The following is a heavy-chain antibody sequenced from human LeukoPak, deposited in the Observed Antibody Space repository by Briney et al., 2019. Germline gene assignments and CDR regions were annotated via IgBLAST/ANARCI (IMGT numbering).Heavy chain of an antibody. V-gene: IGHV1-2*06. CDR1: GYTFSGYY. J-gene: IGHJ4*02. CDR2: INPNSGGT. D-gene: IGHD1-20*01. Sequence: GASVKVSCKASGYTFSGYYIHWVRQAPGQGLEWMGRINPNSGGTNYAQKFQGRVTMTRDTSISTAYMELNSLRSDDTAVYYCARITKKNLYYFDYWGQGTLVTVSS. CDR3: ARITKKNLYYFDY.